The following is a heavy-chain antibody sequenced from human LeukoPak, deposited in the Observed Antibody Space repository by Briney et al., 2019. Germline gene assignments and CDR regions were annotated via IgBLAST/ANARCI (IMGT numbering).Heavy chain of an antibody. D-gene: IGHD3-10*01. CDR1: GFTFDDYA. V-gene: IGHV3-23*01. Sequence: GGSLRLSCAASGFTFDDYAMHWVRQLRGGGLEWVSTISPAGGTTYYAESMKGRFTISRDNSKNTLYLQMNSLRAEDTAVYYCAKGALDPETWFGELSYYYWGQGTLVTVSS. CDR2: ISPAGGTT. CDR3: AKGALDPETWFGELSYYY. J-gene: IGHJ4*02.